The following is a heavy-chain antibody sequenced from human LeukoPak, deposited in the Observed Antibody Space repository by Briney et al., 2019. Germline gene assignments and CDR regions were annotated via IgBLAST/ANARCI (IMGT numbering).Heavy chain of an antibody. CDR1: GGSISSSSYY. J-gene: IGHJ2*01. CDR3: ARAVGYDILTGYSRGWFFDL. Sequence: SETLSLTCTVSGGSISSSSYYWGWIRQPPGKGLEWIGSIYYSGSTYYNPSLKSRVTISVDTSKNQFSLKLSSVTAADTAVYYCARAVGYDILTGYSRGWFFDLWGRGTLVTVSS. D-gene: IGHD3-9*01. CDR2: IYYSGST. V-gene: IGHV4-39*01.